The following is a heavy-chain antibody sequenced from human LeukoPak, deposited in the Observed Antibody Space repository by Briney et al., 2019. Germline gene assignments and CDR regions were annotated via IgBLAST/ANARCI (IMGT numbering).Heavy chain of an antibody. D-gene: IGHD2-2*01. CDR2: IRSKANSYAT. CDR3: ARMVQLLRRTYSFDV. V-gene: IGHV3-73*01. CDR1: GFTFSGSA. Sequence: GGSLRLSCAASGFTFSGSAMHWVRQASGKGLEWVGRIRSKANSYATAYAASVKGRFTISRDTSKNTLSLQMNSLRAEDTAVYYCARMVQLLRRTYSFDVWGQGTMVTVSS. J-gene: IGHJ3*01.